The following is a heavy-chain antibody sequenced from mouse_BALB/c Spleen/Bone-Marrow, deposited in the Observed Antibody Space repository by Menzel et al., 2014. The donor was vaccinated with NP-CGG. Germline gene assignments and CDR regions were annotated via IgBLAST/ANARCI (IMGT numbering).Heavy chain of an antibody. CDR3: AHGSTYGYFDY. V-gene: IGHV14-3*02. Sequence: EVKLEESGTELVKPGASVKLSCTASGFNIKDTYMHWVKQRPEQGLEWIGRIDPANGNTKYDPKFQGKATITADTSSNTAELQLSSLTSEDTAVYYCAHGSTYGYFDYWGQGTTLTVSS. D-gene: IGHD1-1*01. CDR2: IDPANGNT. J-gene: IGHJ2*01. CDR1: GFNIKDTY.